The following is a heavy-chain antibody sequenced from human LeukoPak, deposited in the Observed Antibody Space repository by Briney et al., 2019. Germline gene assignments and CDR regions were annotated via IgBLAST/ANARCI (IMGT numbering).Heavy chain of an antibody. Sequence: EASVKVSCKASGGTFSKYAISWVRQAPGQGLEWMGGITPTYGLVHYAQKFRGRVTLTTDTSTGTADLEMNSLTFEDTAVYYCATGTNGLYGSNRFQGYFDDWGQGTLVTVLS. CDR3: ATGTNGLYGSNRFQGYFDD. V-gene: IGHV1-69*10. CDR1: GGTFSKYA. J-gene: IGHJ4*02. CDR2: ITPTYGLV. D-gene: IGHD6-13*01.